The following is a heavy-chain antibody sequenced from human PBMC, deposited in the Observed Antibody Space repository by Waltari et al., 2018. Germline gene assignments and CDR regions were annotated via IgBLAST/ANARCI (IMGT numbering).Heavy chain of an antibody. D-gene: IGHD3-9*01. V-gene: IGHV3-49*03. Sequence: QLVESGGGSIQAGGSLTLSCTTSGFNFGGFALSWFRQAPGKGMEWVGFIRSKTDGETREYAATGKRRFTISRDDSKGIAYLQMNNLKVEDTAVYYCSREQNFEIINWFDPWGPGTLVTVSS. CDR3: SREQNFEIINWFDP. CDR2: IRSKTDGETR. J-gene: IGHJ5*02. CDR1: GFNFGGFA.